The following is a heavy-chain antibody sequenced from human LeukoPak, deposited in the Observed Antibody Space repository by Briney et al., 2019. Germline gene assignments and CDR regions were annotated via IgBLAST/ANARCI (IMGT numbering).Heavy chain of an antibody. J-gene: IGHJ6*03. CDR1: GFTFSSYA. CDR3: AKGSHDYTNYPYVVFALIRIYYYYVDF. Sequence: GGSLRLSCAASGFTFSSYAMSWVRQAPGKGLEWVSAISGSGGSTYYADPVKGRFTISRDNSKNTLYLQMNSLRAEDTAVYYCAKGSHDYTNYPYVVFALIRIYYYYVDFWGKRTTVTVSS. D-gene: IGHD4-11*01. CDR2: ISGSGGST. V-gene: IGHV3-23*01.